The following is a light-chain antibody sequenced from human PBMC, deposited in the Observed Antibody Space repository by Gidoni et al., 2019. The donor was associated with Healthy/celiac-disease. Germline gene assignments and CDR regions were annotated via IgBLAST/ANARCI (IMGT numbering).Light chain of an antibody. Sequence: SSELPQPPSVSVSPGQTARITCSGDALPKQYAYWYQQKPGQAPVLVIYKDSERPSGIPERFSGSSSGTTVTLTISGVQAEDEADYYCQSADSSYRVFGGGTKLTVL. CDR1: ALPKQY. J-gene: IGLJ2*01. CDR3: QSADSSYRV. CDR2: KDS. V-gene: IGLV3-25*03.